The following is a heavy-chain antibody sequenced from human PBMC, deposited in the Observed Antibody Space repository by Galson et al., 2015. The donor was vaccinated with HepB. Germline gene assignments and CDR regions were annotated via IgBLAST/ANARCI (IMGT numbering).Heavy chain of an antibody. J-gene: IGHJ4*02. D-gene: IGHD5-24*01. V-gene: IGHV3-53*04. Sequence: SLRLSCAASGFTVSSNYMSWVRQAPGKGLEWVSVIYSGGSAYYADSVKGRFTISRHESKNTLYFQMNSLSTEDTAVYYCARSAGGLQLVWGQGTLVTVSS. CDR1: GFTVSSNY. CDR3: ARSAGGLQLV. CDR2: IYSGGSA.